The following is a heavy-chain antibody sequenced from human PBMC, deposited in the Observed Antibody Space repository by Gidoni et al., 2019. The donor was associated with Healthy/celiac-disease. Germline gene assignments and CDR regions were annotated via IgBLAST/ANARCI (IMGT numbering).Heavy chain of an antibody. V-gene: IGHV3-23*01. CDR1: GFSFSSYA. Sequence: EVQRLESGGGLVQPGGSLRLSCAASGFSFSSYAMRWVRQAPGKGLAWVSAISGRGGSTYYADSVKGRFTISRDNSKNTLYLQMNSLRAEDTAVYYCAKDLNDSSGYSYGTWGQGTLVTVSS. D-gene: IGHD3-22*01. CDR2: ISGRGGST. J-gene: IGHJ4*02. CDR3: AKDLNDSSGYSYGT.